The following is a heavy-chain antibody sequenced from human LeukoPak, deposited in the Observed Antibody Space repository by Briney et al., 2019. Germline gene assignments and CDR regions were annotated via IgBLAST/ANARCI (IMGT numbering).Heavy chain of an antibody. CDR1: GFTFSSYA. V-gene: IGHV3-30-3*01. D-gene: IGHD1-26*01. Sequence: GESLRLSCAASGFTFSSYAMHWVRQASGKGLEWVAVISYDGSNKYYADSVKGRFTISRDNSKNTLYLQMNSLRAEDTAVYYCARDRVGATDYFDYWGQGTLVTVSS. J-gene: IGHJ4*02. CDR2: ISYDGSNK. CDR3: ARDRVGATDYFDY.